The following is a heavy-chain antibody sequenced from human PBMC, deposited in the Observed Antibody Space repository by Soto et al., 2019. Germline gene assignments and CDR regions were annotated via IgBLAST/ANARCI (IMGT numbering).Heavy chain of an antibody. CDR3: ARYYGDYKNYFDY. J-gene: IGHJ4*02. CDR1: GGSISSSNW. V-gene: IGHV4-4*02. Sequence: PSETLSLTCAVSGGSISSSNWWSWVRQPPGRGLEWIREIYHSGSTNYNPSLNSRVTLSVDTSKNQFSLKLNSVTAADTAVYYCARYYGDYKNYFDYWGQGTLVTVSS. CDR2: IYHSGST. D-gene: IGHD4-17*01.